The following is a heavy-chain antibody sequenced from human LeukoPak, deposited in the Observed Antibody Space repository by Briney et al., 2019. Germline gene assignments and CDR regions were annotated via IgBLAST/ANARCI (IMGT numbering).Heavy chain of an antibody. CDR3: ARHSMLSSTYFGVSDI. J-gene: IGHJ3*02. V-gene: IGHV4-4*07. CDR2: IFTGGFI. Sequence: SETLSLTCSVSGDSISRYYWNCIRQPARRGLEWIGRIFTGGFINYNPSLSSRVTLSLDTSKNQVSLKLTSVTAADTAVYYCARHSMLSSTYFGVSDIWGQGTTVTVSS. CDR1: GDSISRYY. D-gene: IGHD6-13*01.